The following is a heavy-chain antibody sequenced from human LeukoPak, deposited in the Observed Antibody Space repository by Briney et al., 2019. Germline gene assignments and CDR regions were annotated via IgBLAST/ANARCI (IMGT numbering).Heavy chain of an antibody. D-gene: IGHD3-16*01. Sequence: NPSQTLSLTCTVSGGSISSGSYYWSWIRQPAGKGLEWIGRIYTSGSTNYNPSLKSRVTISVDTSKNQFSLKLSSVTAADTAVYYCARSQGDYYYYMDVWGKGTTVTISS. J-gene: IGHJ6*03. V-gene: IGHV4-61*02. CDR1: GGSISSGSYY. CDR2: IYTSGST. CDR3: ARSQGDYYYYMDV.